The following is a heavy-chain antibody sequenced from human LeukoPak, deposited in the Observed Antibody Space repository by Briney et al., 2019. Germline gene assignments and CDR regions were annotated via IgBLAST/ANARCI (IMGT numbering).Heavy chain of an antibody. J-gene: IGHJ4*02. Sequence: GGSLRLSCAASGFTFSNYWMHWVRQGPGKGLVWVSRINIDGSITSYADSVKSRFTISTDNAKNTLYLQMNSLRAEDTAVYFCARELLRDGNNQDYWGQGTLVTVSS. CDR3: ARELLRDGNNQDY. D-gene: IGHD5-24*01. CDR1: GFTFSNYW. CDR2: INIDGSIT. V-gene: IGHV3-74*01.